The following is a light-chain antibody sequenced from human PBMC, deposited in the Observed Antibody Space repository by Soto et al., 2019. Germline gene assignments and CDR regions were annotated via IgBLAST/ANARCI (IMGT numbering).Light chain of an antibody. V-gene: IGLV1-40*01. J-gene: IGLJ2*01. CDR3: QSYDSSLSGRVV. CDR1: SSNIGAGYD. Sequence: QSVLTQPPSVSXAPGQXVTIXCTGSSSNIGAGYDVHWYQQLPGTAPKLLIYGNSNRPSGVPDRFSGSKSGTSASLAITGLQAEDEADYYCQSYDSSLSGRVVFGGGTKLTVL. CDR2: GNS.